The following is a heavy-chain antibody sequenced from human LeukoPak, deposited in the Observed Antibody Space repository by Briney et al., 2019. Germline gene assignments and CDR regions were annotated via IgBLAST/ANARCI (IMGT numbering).Heavy chain of an antibody. D-gene: IGHD4-17*01. CDR1: GGSISSGDYY. CDR3: ARVNLHDYGAHFDY. CDR2: TYYSGST. J-gene: IGHJ4*02. Sequence: SEPLSPTCTVSGGSISSGDYYWSWIRQPPGKGLEWIAYTYYSGSTYYNPSPKSRVTISVDTSKNQFSLKLSSVTAAGMAVYYCARVNLHDYGAHFDYWGQGTLVTVSS. V-gene: IGHV4-30-4*08.